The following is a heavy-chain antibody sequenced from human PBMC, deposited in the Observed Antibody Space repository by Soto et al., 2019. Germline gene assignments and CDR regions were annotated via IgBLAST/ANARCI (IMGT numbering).Heavy chain of an antibody. CDR2: LNGDGSSI. D-gene: IGHD6-13*01. CDR1: GFTFSNYG. J-gene: IGHJ4*02. V-gene: IGHV3-74*01. Sequence: EVQLVESGGGLVQPGGSLRLSCVASGFTFSNYGMYWVRQAPGKGLVWVSHLNGDGSSIRYADSVRGRFTISRDNSKNTVYLQMNSLRAEDTAMYYCARAGIAPGAPNYWGQGTLVTVSS. CDR3: ARAGIAPGAPNY.